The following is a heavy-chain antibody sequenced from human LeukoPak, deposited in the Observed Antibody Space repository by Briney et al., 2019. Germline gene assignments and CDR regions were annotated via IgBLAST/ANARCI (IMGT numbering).Heavy chain of an antibody. D-gene: IGHD2/OR15-2a*01. CDR1: GYTFTSYY. V-gene: IGHV1-46*01. J-gene: IGHJ3*02. CDR2: INPTGGST. CDR3: ARDYGANIAFDI. Sequence: ASVKVSCKASGYTFTSYYMHWVRQAPGQGLEWMGLINPTGGSTGYAQKFQGRVTMTRDMSTSTAYMELSSLRSEDTAVYYCARDYGANIAFDIWGQGTMVTVSS.